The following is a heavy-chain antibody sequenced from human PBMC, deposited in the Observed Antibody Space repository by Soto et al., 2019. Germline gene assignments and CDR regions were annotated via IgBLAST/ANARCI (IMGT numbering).Heavy chain of an antibody. D-gene: IGHD1-1*01. J-gene: IGHJ4*01. CDR3: ATCHWNGPNDY. V-gene: IGHV3-66*01. Sequence: EVQLEESGGGLVQPGGSLRLSCVASGLTVSSNYVRWVRHAPGKGLEWVSVVHRDGSTDYADSVKGRFTISRDNSKNTVYLQMNSLRDEETAVYYCATCHWNGPNDYWGHGTLVTVSS. CDR2: VHRDGST. CDR1: GLTVSSNY.